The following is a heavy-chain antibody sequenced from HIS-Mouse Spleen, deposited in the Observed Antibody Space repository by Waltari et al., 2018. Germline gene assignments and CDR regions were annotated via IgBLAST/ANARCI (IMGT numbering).Heavy chain of an antibody. V-gene: IGHV1-2*02. CDR1: GYTVTGYY. D-gene: IGHD6-13*01. CDR3: ARGRSSWYYFDY. CDR2: INPNSGGT. Sequence: QVQLVQSGAEVKKPGASVKVSCKASGYTVTGYYLHLGRQAPGQGLEWMGWINPNSGGTNYAQKFQGRVTMTRDTSISTAYMELSRLRSDDTAVYYCARGRSSWYYFDYWGQGTLVTVSS. J-gene: IGHJ4*02.